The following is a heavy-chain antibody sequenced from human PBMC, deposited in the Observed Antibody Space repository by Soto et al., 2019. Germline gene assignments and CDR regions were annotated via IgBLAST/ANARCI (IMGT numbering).Heavy chain of an antibody. J-gene: IGHJ5*02. V-gene: IGHV4-59*01. Sequence: SETLSLTCTVSGGSISSYYWSWIRQPPGRGLEWIGYIYYSGSTNYNPSLKSRVTISVDTSKNQFSLKLSSVTAADTAVYYCARVGGSGSYSLCFDPWGQGTLVTVSS. CDR3: ARVGGSGSYSLCFDP. D-gene: IGHD1-26*01. CDR2: IYYSGST. CDR1: GGSISSYY.